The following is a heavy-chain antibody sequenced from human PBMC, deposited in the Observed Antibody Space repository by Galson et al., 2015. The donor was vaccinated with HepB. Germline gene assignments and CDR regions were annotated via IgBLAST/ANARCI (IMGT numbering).Heavy chain of an antibody. V-gene: IGHV1-18*04. CDR3: ARDHDLRWYTSSGDASDV. CDR2: ISPYNGYT. Sequence: SVKVSCKASGYTFSSYGVSWVRQAPGQGLEWMGWISPYNGYTNYAQKLLDRVTLTTDTSTSTAYMELRSLRSDDTAVYYCARDHDLRWYTSSGDASDVWGQGTMVTVSS. CDR1: GYTFSSYG. D-gene: IGHD6-6*01. J-gene: IGHJ3*01.